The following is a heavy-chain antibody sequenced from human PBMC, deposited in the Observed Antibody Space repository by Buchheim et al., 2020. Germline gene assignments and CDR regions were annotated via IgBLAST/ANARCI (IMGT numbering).Heavy chain of an antibody. Sequence: EVQLLESGGGLVQPGGSLRLSCAASGFTFSSYAMSWVRQAPGKGLEWVSAISGSGGSTYYAHSVKGRFPIPRDNSKNTLSVQMNSLRAEDTAVYYCARTWIQLWSIFYWGQGTL. V-gene: IGHV3-23*01. CDR2: ISGSGGST. D-gene: IGHD5-18*01. CDR3: ARTWIQLWSIFY. J-gene: IGHJ4*02. CDR1: GFTFSSYA.